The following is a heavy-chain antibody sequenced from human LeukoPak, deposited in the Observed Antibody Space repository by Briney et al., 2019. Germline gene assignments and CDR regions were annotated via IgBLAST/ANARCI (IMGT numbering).Heavy chain of an antibody. Sequence: GGSLRLSCAASGFTFSSYEMNWVRQAPGKGLEWVSVIYSGGSTYYTDSVKGRFTISRDNSKNTLYLQMNSLRAEDTAVYYCARAYGDYVSYFDYWGQGTLVTVSS. J-gene: IGHJ4*02. CDR2: IYSGGST. CDR1: GFTFSSYE. D-gene: IGHD4-17*01. V-gene: IGHV3-53*01. CDR3: ARAYGDYVSYFDY.